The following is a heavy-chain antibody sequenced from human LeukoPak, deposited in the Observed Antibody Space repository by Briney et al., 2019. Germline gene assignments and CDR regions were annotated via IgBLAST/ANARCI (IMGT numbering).Heavy chain of an antibody. CDR3: ARRNDFDI. J-gene: IGHJ3*02. CDR2: IYSNEAT. V-gene: IGHV4-4*08. Sequence: SETLSLTCTVSGGSITGFHWSWIRQPPGKGLEWIGYIYSNEATEYRPSLRSRVTISADTSKNQFPLKLASVTAADTAIYYCARRNDFDIWGQGTMVTVSS. CDR1: GGSITGFH.